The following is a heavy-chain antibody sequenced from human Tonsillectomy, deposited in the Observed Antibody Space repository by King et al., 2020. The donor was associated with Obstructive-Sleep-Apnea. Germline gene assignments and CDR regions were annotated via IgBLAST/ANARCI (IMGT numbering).Heavy chain of an antibody. CDR2: IYYSGST. CDR3: ARDSYYCSGGSCYQIIDY. V-gene: IGHV4-59*01. D-gene: IGHD2-15*01. J-gene: IGHJ4*02. Sequence: VQLQESGPGLVKPSETLSLTCTVSGGSISSYYWSWIRQPPGKGLEWIGYIYYSGSTNYNPSLKSRVTISVDTSKNQFSLKLSSVTAADTAVYYCARDSYYCSGGSCYQIIDYWGKGTLVTVSS. CDR1: GGSISSYY.